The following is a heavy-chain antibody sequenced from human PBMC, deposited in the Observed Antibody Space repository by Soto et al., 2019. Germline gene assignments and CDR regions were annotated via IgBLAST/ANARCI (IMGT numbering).Heavy chain of an antibody. CDR3: ARGGRLQSVPY. CDR2: ISETGRST. J-gene: IGHJ4*02. V-gene: IGHV3-23*01. D-gene: IGHD4-4*01. CDR1: LFTFSNYV. Sequence: PGGSLRLSCVDSLFTFSNYVMSWVRQAPGRGLEWVSTISETGRSTYYADSVKGRFTISRDNAKNSLYLQMNSLRAEDTAVYYCARGGRLQSVPYWGQGTLVTVSS.